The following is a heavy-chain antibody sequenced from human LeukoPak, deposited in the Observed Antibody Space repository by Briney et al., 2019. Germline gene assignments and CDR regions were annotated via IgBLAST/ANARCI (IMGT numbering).Heavy chain of an antibody. Sequence: SETLSLTCTASGGSIFSSNSYWGWIRQPPGNGLEWIGSIYYSGNTYYNASLKSRVTISVDTSKNKFSLKIKSVTAADTAVYFCVRHYGSGRDADYWGQGTLVTVSS. D-gene: IGHD3-10*01. CDR3: VRHYGSGRDADY. V-gene: IGHV4-39*01. CDR1: GGSIFSSNSY. CDR2: IYYSGNT. J-gene: IGHJ4*02.